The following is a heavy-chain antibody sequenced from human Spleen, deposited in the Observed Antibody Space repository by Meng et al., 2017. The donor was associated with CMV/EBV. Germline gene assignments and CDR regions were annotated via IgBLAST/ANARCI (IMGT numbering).Heavy chain of an antibody. J-gene: IGHJ2*01. CDR3: ARDVRWYFDF. CDR2: STSSGSTI. Sequence: SCGASGFTLSDYYMSWIRQAPGKGMEWISYSTSSGSTINYAASVKGRFTISRDNAKNSLYLQMNSLRAEDTAVYYCARDVRWYFDFWGRGTLVTVSS. D-gene: IGHD2-8*01. V-gene: IGHV3-11*01. CDR1: GFTLSDYY.